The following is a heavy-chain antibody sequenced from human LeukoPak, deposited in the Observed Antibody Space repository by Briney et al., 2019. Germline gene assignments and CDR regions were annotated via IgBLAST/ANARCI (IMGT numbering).Heavy chain of an antibody. CDR1: GGSISSYY. Sequence: SETLSLTCTVSGGSISSYYWSWIRQPPGKGLEWIGYIYYSGSTNYNPSLKIRVTISVDTSKNQFSLKLSSVTAADTAVYYCARFKGIAAAGDYFDYWGQGTLVTVSS. J-gene: IGHJ4*02. D-gene: IGHD6-13*01. CDR3: ARFKGIAAAGDYFDY. V-gene: IGHV4-59*01. CDR2: IYYSGST.